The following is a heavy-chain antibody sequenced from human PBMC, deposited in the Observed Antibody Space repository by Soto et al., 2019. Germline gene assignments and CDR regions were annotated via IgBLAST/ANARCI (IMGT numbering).Heavy chain of an antibody. CDR1: GYTFTSYD. CDR2: MNPNSGNT. Sequence: GASVKVSCKASGYTFTSYDINWVRQATGQGLEWMGWMNPNSGNTGYAQKFQGRVTMTRNTSISTAYMELSSLRSEDTAVYYCARRRPAQQLYYYYYMDVWGKGTTVTVSS. CDR3: ARRRPAQQLYYYYYMDV. D-gene: IGHD6-13*01. J-gene: IGHJ6*03. V-gene: IGHV1-8*01.